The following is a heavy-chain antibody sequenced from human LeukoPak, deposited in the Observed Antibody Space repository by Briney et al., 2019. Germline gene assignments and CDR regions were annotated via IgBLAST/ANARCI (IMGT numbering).Heavy chain of an antibody. CDR1: GYTFTSYG. J-gene: IGHJ4*02. CDR3: ARARSSGYYYDRPSSALGY. Sequence: ASVKVSCKASGYTFTSYGISWVRQAPGQGLEWMGRIIPILGIANYAQKFQGRVTITADKSTSTAYMELSSLRSEDTAVYYCARARSSGYYYDRPSSALGYWGQGTLVTVSS. V-gene: IGHV1-69*04. D-gene: IGHD3-22*01. CDR2: IIPILGIA.